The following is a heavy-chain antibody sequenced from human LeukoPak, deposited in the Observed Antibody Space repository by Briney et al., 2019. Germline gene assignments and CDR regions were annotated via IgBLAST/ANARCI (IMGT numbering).Heavy chain of an antibody. CDR3: VKARNWNDALLDY. CDR2: VSGSGGST. CDR1: GFTFSSYG. D-gene: IGHD1-1*01. Sequence: GGSLRLSCAASGFTFSSYGMSWVRQAPGKGLEWVSGVSGSGGSTYYADAVKGRFTISRDNSKNTLFLHLNSLRAEDTAVYYCVKARNWNDALLDYWGQGTLVTVAS. V-gene: IGHV3-23*01. J-gene: IGHJ4*02.